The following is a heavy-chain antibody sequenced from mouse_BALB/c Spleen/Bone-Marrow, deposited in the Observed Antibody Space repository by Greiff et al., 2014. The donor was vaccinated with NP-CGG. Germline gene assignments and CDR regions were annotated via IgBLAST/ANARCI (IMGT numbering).Heavy chain of an antibody. CDR2: IDPANGNT. D-gene: IGHD1-1*01. Sequence: EVKLVESGAELVKPGASVKLSCTVSGFNIKDTYMHWVKQRPEQGLEWIGRIDPANGNTKYDPKFQGKATITADTSSNTAYLQLSSLTSEDTAVYYCASYYYGSSSFAYWGQGTLVTVSA. J-gene: IGHJ3*01. CDR3: ASYYYGSSSFAY. V-gene: IGHV14-3*02. CDR1: GFNIKDTY.